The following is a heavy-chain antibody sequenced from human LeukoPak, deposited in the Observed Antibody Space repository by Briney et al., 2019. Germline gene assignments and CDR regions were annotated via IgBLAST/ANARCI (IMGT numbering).Heavy chain of an antibody. D-gene: IGHD3-16*02. V-gene: IGHV4-38-2*02. CDR2: IYHSGST. J-gene: IGHJ4*02. CDR1: GYSISSGYY. CDR3: ARFDYVWGSYRYGIGGCRY. Sequence: SETLSLTCTDSGYSISSGYYWGWIRQPPGKGLEWIGSIYHSGSTYYNPSLKSRVTISVDTSKNQFSLKLSSVTAADTAVYYCARFDYVWGSYRYGIGGCRYWGQGTLVTVSS.